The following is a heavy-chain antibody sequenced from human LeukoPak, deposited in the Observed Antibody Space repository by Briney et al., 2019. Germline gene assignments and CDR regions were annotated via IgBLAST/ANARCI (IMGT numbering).Heavy chain of an antibody. CDR1: GGSISSYY. J-gene: IGHJ6*03. V-gene: IGHV4-4*07. CDR3: ARLGGSSSWYVGYYYMDV. CDR2: IYTSGST. D-gene: IGHD6-13*01. Sequence: SETLSLTCTVSGGSISSYYWSWIRQPAGKGLEWIGRIYTSGSTNYNPYLKSRVTISVDKSKNQFSLKLSSVTAADTAVYYCARLGGSSSWYVGYYYMDVWGKGTTVTVSS.